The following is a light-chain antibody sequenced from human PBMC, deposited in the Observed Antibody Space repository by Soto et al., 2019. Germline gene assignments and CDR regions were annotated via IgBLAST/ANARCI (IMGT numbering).Light chain of an antibody. CDR3: QHLNNYPRT. J-gene: IGKJ4*01. Sequence: DIQLTQSPTFLSASVGDRVTITCRASQGISSSLAWYQQKPGKAPKILIYAASTLQSGVPSRFSGSGSGTEFTLTISSLQPEDFGTYYCQHLNNYPRTFGGGTKVEIK. CDR1: QGISSS. CDR2: AAS. V-gene: IGKV1-9*01.